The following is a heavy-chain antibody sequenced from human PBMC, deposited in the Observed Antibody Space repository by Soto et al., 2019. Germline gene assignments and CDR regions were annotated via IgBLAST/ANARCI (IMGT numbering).Heavy chain of an antibody. V-gene: IGHV4-39*01. D-gene: IGHD2-8*01. CDR2: IYYSGST. CDR1: GGSISSSSYY. CDR3: APLIERPYYYYYYGMDV. J-gene: IGHJ6*02. Sequence: QLQLQESGPGLVKPSETLSLTCTVSGGSISSSSYYWGWIRQPPGKGLEWIGSIYYSGSTYYNPSLKSRVTISVDTSKNQFSLKLSSVTAADTAVYYCAPLIERPYYYYYYGMDVWGQGTTVTVSS.